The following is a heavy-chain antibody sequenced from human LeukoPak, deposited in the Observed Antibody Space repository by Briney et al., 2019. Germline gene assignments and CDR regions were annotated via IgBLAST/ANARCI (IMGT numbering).Heavy chain of an antibody. CDR1: GGSISSYY. CDR3: ARVRGSSVPRYYYYYMDV. D-gene: IGHD6-6*01. J-gene: IGHJ6*03. Sequence: SETLSLTCTVSGGSISSYYWSWIRQPAGKGLEWIGRIYTSGSTNYNPSLKSRVTMSVDTSKNQFSLKLSSVTAADTAVYYCARVRGSSVPRYYYYYMDVWGKGTTVTVSS. CDR2: IYTSGST. V-gene: IGHV4-4*07.